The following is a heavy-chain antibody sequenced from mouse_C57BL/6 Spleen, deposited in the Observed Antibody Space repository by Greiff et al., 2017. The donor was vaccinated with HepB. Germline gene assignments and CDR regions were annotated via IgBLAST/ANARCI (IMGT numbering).Heavy chain of an antibody. V-gene: IGHV3-6*01. J-gene: IGHJ2*01. D-gene: IGHD2-3*01. CDR3: ARGDDGYSYYFDY. CDR1: GYSITSGYY. CDR2: ISYDGSN. Sequence: ESGPGLVKPSQSLSLTCSVTGYSITSGYYWNWIRQFPGNKLEWMGYISYDGSNNYNPSLKNRISITRDTSKNQFFLKLNSVTTEDTATYYCARGDDGYSYYFDYWGQGTTLTVSS.